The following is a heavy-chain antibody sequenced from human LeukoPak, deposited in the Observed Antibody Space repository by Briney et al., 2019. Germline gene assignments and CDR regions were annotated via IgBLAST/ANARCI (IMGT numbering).Heavy chain of an antibody. CDR3: ATGYSSTWYYFDY. CDR1: GDSISSYY. D-gene: IGHD6-13*01. CDR2: IYHSGST. Sequence: SETLSLTCTVSGDSISSYYWSWLRQPPGKGLEWIGYIYHSGSTNYNPSLKSRVTISADTSKDQFSLKLASVTAADTAVYYCATGYSSTWYYFDYWGQGTLVTVSS. J-gene: IGHJ4*02. V-gene: IGHV4-59*01.